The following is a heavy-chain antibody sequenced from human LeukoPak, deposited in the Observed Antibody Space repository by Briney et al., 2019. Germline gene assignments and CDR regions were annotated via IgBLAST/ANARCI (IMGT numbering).Heavy chain of an antibody. CDR2: VSYDGSTT. V-gene: IGHV3-30-3*01. CDR3: ARGFSYGSSLHY. D-gene: IGHD5-18*01. CDR1: GFTFSAYV. Sequence: PGGTLRPSCAASGFTFSAYVMHWVRQAPGKGLDWVALVSYDGSTTYYSDSVKGRFTVSRDNSKNTVYLEMNSLRPEDTALYYCARGFSYGSSLHYWGLGTLVTVSS. J-gene: IGHJ4*02.